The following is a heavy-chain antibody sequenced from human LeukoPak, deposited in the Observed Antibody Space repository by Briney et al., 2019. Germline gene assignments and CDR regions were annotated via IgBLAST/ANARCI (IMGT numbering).Heavy chain of an antibody. V-gene: IGHV4-38-2*01. CDR3: ARHGAEVATIEDIVFYFDY. CDR2: IYHSGST. CDR1: GYSISSGYY. J-gene: IGHJ4*02. D-gene: IGHD5-24*01. Sequence: SETLSLTCAVSGYSISSGYYWGWIRQPPGKGLEWIGSIYHSGSTYYNPSLKSRVTISVDTSKNQFSLKLSSVTAADTAVYYCARHGAEVATIEDIVFYFDYWGQGTLVTVSS.